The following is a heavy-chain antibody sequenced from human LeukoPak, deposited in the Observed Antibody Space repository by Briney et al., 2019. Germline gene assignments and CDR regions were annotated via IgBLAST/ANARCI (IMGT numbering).Heavy chain of an antibody. CDR2: INWNGGST. J-gene: IGHJ3*02. V-gene: IGHV3-20*04. CDR3: AKKDDIQDAFDI. Sequence: RPGGSLRLSCAASGFTFDDYGMSWVRQAPGKGLEWVSGINWNGGSTGYADSVKGRFTISRDNSKNSLYLQMNSLRTEDTALYYCAKKDDIQDAFDIWGQGTMVTVSS. CDR1: GFTFDDYG. D-gene: IGHD2-15*01.